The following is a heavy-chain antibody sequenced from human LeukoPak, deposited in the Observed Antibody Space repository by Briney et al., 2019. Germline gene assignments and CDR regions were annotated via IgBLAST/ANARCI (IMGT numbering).Heavy chain of an antibody. Sequence: GGSLRLSCAASGFTFSSYAMSWVRQAPGKGLEWVSGISGSGGTTYYADSVKGRFTISRDNSKNTLYLQMNSLRAEDTAVYYCAKGISAVLRYFDQENWFDPWGQGTLVTVSS. CDR3: AKGISAVLRYFDQENWFDP. D-gene: IGHD3-9*01. J-gene: IGHJ5*02. V-gene: IGHV3-23*01. CDR1: GFTFSSYA. CDR2: ISGSGGTT.